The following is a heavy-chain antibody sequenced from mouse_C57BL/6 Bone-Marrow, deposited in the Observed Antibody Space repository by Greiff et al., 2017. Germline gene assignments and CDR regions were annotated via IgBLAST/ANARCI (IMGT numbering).Heavy chain of an antibody. CDR2: IDPSDSET. D-gene: IGHD4-1*02. CDR3: ARSTGTMEYFDY. V-gene: IGHV1-52*01. CDR1: GYTFTSYW. J-gene: IGHJ2*01. Sequence: VQLQQPGAELVRPGSSVKLSCKASGYTFTSYWMHWVKQRPIQGLEWIGNIDPSDSETHYNQQFKDKATLTVDKSSSTAYMQLSSLTSEDSAVYYCARSTGTMEYFDYWGQGTTLTVSS.